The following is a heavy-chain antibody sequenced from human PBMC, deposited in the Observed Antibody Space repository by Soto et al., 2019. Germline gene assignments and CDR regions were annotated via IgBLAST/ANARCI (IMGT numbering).Heavy chain of an antibody. J-gene: IGHJ6*02. CDR2: IIPIFGTA. V-gene: IGHV1-69*13. D-gene: IGHD3-10*01. CDR1: GGTFSSYA. CDR3: ARGGGSGSYYNGPLPV. Sequence: SVKVSCKASGGTFSSYAISWVRQAPGQGLEWMGGIIPIFGTANYAQKFQGRVTITADESTSTAYMELSSLRSEDTAVYYCARGGGSGSYYNGPLPVWGQGTTVTVSS.